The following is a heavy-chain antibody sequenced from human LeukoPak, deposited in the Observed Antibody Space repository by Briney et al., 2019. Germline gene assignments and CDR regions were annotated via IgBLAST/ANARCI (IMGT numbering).Heavy chain of an antibody. CDR3: ALDYDILTGRPYYFDY. J-gene: IGHJ4*02. CDR1: GGTFSSYA. CDR2: IIPIFGTA. D-gene: IGHD3-9*01. V-gene: IGHV1-69*01. Sequence: SVKASCKASGGTFSSYAISWVRQAPGQGLEWMGGIIPIFGTANYAQKFQGRVTITADESTSTAYMELSSLRSEDTAVYYCALDYDILTGRPYYFDYWGQGTLVTVSS.